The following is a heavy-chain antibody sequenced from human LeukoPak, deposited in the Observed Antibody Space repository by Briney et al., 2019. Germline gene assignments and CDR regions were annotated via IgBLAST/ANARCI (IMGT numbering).Heavy chain of an antibody. Sequence: GGSLRLSCAASGFTFSVAAMTWVRQAPGMGLEWVSLIGASGESTYYADSVKGRFTISRDNSKNTLSLQMNSLRVEDTAMYFCAKDIQLSTCGLGTMVTVSS. D-gene: IGHD5-24*01. V-gene: IGHV3-23*01. CDR1: GFTFSVAA. CDR3: AKDIQLST. J-gene: IGHJ3*01. CDR2: IGASGEST.